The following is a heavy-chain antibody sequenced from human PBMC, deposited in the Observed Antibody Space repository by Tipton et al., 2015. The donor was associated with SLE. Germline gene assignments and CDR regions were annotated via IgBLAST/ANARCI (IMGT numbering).Heavy chain of an antibody. Sequence: QSGPEVKKPGASVKVSCKASGYTFTGYYMHWVRQAPGQGLEWMGWINPNSGGTNYAQKFQGRVTMTRDTSISTAYMELSRLRSDDAVVYYCARDIAVAGEGAFDIWGQGTMVPVSS. CDR2: INPNSGGT. D-gene: IGHD6-19*01. CDR1: GYTFTGYY. J-gene: IGHJ3*02. V-gene: IGHV1-2*02. CDR3: ARDIAVAGEGAFDI.